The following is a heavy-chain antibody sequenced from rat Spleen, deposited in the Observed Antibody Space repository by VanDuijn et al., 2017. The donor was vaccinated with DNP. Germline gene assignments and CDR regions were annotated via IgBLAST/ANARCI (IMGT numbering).Heavy chain of an antibody. CDR3: ATALCDY. Sequence: EVQLVESGGGPVQPGRSMKLSCAVSGITFSDHNMAWVRQAPGKGLEWVASISNTGDNTYYSDSVKGRFTISRDNAKSTLYLQMDSLRSEDTATYYCATALCDYWGQGVMVTVSS. J-gene: IGHJ2*01. CDR2: ISNTGDNT. CDR1: GITFSDHN. D-gene: IGHD3-2*01. V-gene: IGHV5-25*01.